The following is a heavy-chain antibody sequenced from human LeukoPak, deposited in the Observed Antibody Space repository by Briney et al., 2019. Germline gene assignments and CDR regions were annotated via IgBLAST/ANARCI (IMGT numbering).Heavy chain of an antibody. D-gene: IGHD7-27*01. CDR1: GDFITAYY. CDR3: ASNTGTVFDC. CDR2: VYYTGST. J-gene: IGHJ4*02. Sequence: SETLSLTCTVSGDFITAYYWSWIRQPPGKGLEWIGYVYYTGSTEYNPSLRSRVTISLDLSKHQFSLNLTSVTAADTAVYHCASNTGTVFDCWGQGALVTVSS. V-gene: IGHV4-59*01.